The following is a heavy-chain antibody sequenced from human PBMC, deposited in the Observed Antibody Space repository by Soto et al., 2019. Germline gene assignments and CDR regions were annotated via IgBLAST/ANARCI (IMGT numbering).Heavy chain of an antibody. CDR2: INPNNGGT. D-gene: IGHD6-19*01. Sequence: SVKVSCKTSGYTFSGYYVHWVRQAPGQGLEWMGWINPNNGGTKYAQNFQGRVSITSDTSISTAYMELSRLTSDDTAVYFCARGPVAVSDWGQGSLVAV. CDR1: GYTFSGYY. CDR3: ARGPVAVSD. V-gene: IGHV1-2*02. J-gene: IGHJ4*02.